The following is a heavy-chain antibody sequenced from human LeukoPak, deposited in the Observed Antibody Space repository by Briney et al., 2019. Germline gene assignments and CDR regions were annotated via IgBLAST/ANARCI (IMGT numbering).Heavy chain of an antibody. CDR3: ATAVAGRNPYYYYYYMDV. Sequence: ASVKVSCKASGYTFTRYYMHWVRQAPGQGREGMGWINPNSGGTNYAQKFQGRVTMTRDTSLSTAYMELSRLRSDDTAVYYCATAVAGRNPYYYYYYMDVWGKGTTVTVSS. V-gene: IGHV1-2*02. CDR1: GYTFTRYY. D-gene: IGHD6-19*01. CDR2: INPNSGGT. J-gene: IGHJ6*03.